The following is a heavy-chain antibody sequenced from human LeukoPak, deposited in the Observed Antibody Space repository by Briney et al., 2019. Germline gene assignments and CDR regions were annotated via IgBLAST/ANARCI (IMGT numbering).Heavy chain of an antibody. CDR2: ISSNSNFI. D-gene: IGHD2-21*02. CDR3: ARTPRGGVTAIY. Sequence: PGGSLRLSCAASGFTFDDYGMNWVRQAPGKGLEWVSSISSNSNFIYYADSVKGRFTISRDNPKNSLYLQMNSLRAEDTAVYYCARTPRGGVTAIYWGQGTLVTVSS. J-gene: IGHJ4*02. CDR1: GFTFDDYG. V-gene: IGHV3-21*01.